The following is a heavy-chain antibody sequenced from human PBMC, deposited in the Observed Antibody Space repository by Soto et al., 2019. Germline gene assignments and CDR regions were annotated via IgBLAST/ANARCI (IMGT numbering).Heavy chain of an antibody. CDR1: GDSFNDYY. CDR3: ARESGGATAIVDYYYFYMDV. J-gene: IGHJ6*03. D-gene: IGHD5-12*01. V-gene: IGHV1-2*04. CDR2: INPNGGVT. Sequence: QVQLVQSGAEVRKPGASVTVSCRSSGDSFNDYYIHWVRQAPGQGFEWMGWINPNGGVTKYAQKFQGWVSMTRDTSIRTVYMQLSRLRSDDTAVYYCARESGGATAIVDYYYFYMDVWGTGTTVTVSS.